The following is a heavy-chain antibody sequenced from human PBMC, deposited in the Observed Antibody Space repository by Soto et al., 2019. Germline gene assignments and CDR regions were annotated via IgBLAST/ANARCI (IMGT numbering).Heavy chain of an antibody. Sequence: QVQLQESGPGLVKPSQTLSLTCTVSGGSISSGDYYWSWIRQPPGKGLEWIGYIYYSGSTYYNPSLKRRVTISVDTSKNQFSLKLSSVTAADTAVYYCARELVDSSGYSFVNTLTDYWGQGTLVTVSS. CDR3: ARELVDSSGYSFVNTLTDY. D-gene: IGHD3-22*01. V-gene: IGHV4-30-4*01. CDR1: GGSISSGDYY. J-gene: IGHJ4*02. CDR2: IYYSGST.